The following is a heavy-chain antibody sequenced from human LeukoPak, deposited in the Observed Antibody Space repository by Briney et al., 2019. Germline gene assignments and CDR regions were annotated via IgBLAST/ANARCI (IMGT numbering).Heavy chain of an antibody. CDR3: AKTTVGYSSGRYPGWPADC. J-gene: IGHJ4*02. CDR1: GFTFSSYA. V-gene: IGHV3-23*01. D-gene: IGHD6-19*01. CDR2: ISGSGGST. Sequence: GGSLRLSCAASGFTFSSYAMGWVRQAPGKGLEWVSAISGSGGSTYYADSVKGRFTISRDNSKNTVYLQMNSLTADDTAIYYCAKTTVGYSSGRYPGWPADCWGQGTLVTVSS.